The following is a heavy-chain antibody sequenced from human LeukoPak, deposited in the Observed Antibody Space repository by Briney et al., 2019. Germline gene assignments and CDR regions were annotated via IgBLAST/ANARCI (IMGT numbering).Heavy chain of an antibody. V-gene: IGHV3-48*01. CDR2: ISTSGTTI. J-gene: IGHJ4*02. Sequence: GGSLRLSCAASGFTFRSYSMHWVRQAPGKGLEWVSSISTSGTTIYYADSVKGRFTVSRDNSKNTLYLQMNSPRAEDTAVYYCAREGGYCSSTTCYFDSWGQGTLVTVSS. CDR3: AREGGYCSSTTCYFDS. CDR1: GFTFRSYS. D-gene: IGHD2-2*01.